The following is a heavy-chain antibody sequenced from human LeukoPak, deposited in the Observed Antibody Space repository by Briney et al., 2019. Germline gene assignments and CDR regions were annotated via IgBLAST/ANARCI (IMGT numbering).Heavy chain of an antibody. CDR3: AREGPNNLPAKFDY. J-gene: IGHJ4*02. CDR2: IYYSGRT. V-gene: IGHV4-39*07. D-gene: IGHD5-24*01. Sequence: PSETLSLTCTVSGGSVSSDTHHWAWIRQPPGEGLEWIGAIYYSGRTYYNPSLESRVTISLDTSKNQFSLKLSSVTAADTAVYYCAREGPNNLPAKFDYWGQGTLVTVSA. CDR1: GGSVSSDTHH.